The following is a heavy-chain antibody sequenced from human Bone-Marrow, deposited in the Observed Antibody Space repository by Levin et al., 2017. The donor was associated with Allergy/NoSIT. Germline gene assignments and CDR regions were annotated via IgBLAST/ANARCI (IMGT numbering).Heavy chain of an antibody. Sequence: GESLKISCAASGFTFSSYGMHWVRQAPGKGLEWVAVISYDGGNKYYVDSVKGRFTISRDTSMNTLYLQMNSLRAEDTAVYYCAKSLFPNKGEALDYWGQGTLVTVSS. D-gene: IGHD3-16*01. V-gene: IGHV3-30*18. J-gene: IGHJ4*02. CDR3: AKSLFPNKGEALDY. CDR2: ISYDGGNK. CDR1: GFTFSSYG.